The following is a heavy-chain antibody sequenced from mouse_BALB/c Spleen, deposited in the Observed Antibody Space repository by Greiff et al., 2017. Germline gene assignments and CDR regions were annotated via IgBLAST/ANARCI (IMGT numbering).Heavy chain of an antibody. J-gene: IGHJ2*01. Sequence: QVQLQQSGAELARPGASVKLSCKASGYTFTSYWMQWVKQRPGQGLEWIGAIYPGDGDTRYTQKFKGKATLTADKSSSTAYMQLSSLASEDSAVYYCARDYYYGSSYHFDYWGQGTTLTVSS. V-gene: IGHV1-87*01. D-gene: IGHD1-1*01. CDR2: IYPGDGDT. CDR3: ARDYYYGSSYHFDY. CDR1: GYTFTSYW.